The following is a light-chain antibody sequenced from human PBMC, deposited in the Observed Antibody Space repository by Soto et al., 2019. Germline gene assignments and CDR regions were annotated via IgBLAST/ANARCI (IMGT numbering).Light chain of an antibody. Sequence: QSVLTQPPSVSGAPGQRVTISCTGRSSNIGAGYDVHWYQQLPGTAPKLLIYRDSNRPSGVPDRFSGSKSGTSASLAITGLQAEDEADYYCHSYDSSLTGSVFGGGTQLTVL. CDR1: SSNIGAGYD. J-gene: IGLJ3*02. CDR3: HSYDSSLTGSV. CDR2: RDS. V-gene: IGLV1-40*01.